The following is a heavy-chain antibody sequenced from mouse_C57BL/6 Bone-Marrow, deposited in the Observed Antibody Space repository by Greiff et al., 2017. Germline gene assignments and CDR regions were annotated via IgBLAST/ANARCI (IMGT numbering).Heavy chain of an antibody. D-gene: IGHD2-4*01. Sequence: EVQGVESGGDLVKPGGSLKLSCAASGFTFSSYGMSWVRQTPDKRLEWVATISSGGSYTYYPDSVKGRFTISRDNAKNTLYLQMSSLKSEDTATYYCARRYDYDPFAYWGQGTLVNVSA. CDR3: ARRYDYDPFAY. J-gene: IGHJ3*01. CDR2: ISSGGSYT. CDR1: GFTFSSYG. V-gene: IGHV5-6*01.